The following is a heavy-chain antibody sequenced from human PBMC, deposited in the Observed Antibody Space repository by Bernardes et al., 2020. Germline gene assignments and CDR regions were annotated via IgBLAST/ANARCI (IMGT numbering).Heavy chain of an antibody. CDR1: GYTFSGYS. J-gene: IGHJ4*02. V-gene: IGHV1-2*06. CDR2: MNPNSGGT. Sequence: ASVKVSCKASGYTFSGYSIHWVRQAPGQGLEWMGRMNPNSGGTNYAQNFEARVTMTRDTSITTAYMEPSRLRSDDTAVYYCARGGEWLPADCWGQGTLVTVSS. CDR3: ARGGEWLPADC. D-gene: IGHD3-3*01.